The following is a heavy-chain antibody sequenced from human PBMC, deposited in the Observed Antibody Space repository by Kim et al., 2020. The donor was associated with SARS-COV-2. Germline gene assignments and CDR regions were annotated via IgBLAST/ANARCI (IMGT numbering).Heavy chain of an antibody. D-gene: IGHD2-2*01. Sequence: NPSLKSRVTISVDTSKNQLSLKLTSVTAADTAVYYCARKSTNWYSPFDYWGQGTLVTVSS. J-gene: IGHJ4*02. CDR3: ARKSTNWYSPFDY. V-gene: IGHV4-34*01.